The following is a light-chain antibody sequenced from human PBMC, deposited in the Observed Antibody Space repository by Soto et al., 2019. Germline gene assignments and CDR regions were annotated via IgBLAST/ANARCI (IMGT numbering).Light chain of an antibody. V-gene: IGLV2-14*01. CDR2: DVS. Sequence: QSVLTQPASVSGSPGQSITISCTGASSDVGAYNYVSWYQQHPGKAPKLMIYDVSNRPSGVSNRFSGSKSGNTASLTISGLQAEDEADYYCSSYTTSSTLYVVFGGGTQLTVL. CDR1: SSDVGAYNY. CDR3: SSYTTSSTLYVV. J-gene: IGLJ2*01.